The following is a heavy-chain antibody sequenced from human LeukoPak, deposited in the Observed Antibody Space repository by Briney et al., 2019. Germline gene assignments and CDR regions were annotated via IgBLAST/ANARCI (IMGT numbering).Heavy chain of an antibody. CDR2: ISYSGNT. V-gene: IGHV4-39*01. CDR3: ARHCCTGPSKRVFDS. J-gene: IGHJ3*01. CDR1: GGSIISSDYH. D-gene: IGHD2-8*02. Sequence: SETLSLTCTVSGGSIISSDYHWGWVRQPPGKGLEWIGTISYSGNTDYNPSLRSRVAVSVDTSNNQFSLRLSSVTAADTAVYHCARHCCTGPSKRVFDSWGQGTMVTVSS.